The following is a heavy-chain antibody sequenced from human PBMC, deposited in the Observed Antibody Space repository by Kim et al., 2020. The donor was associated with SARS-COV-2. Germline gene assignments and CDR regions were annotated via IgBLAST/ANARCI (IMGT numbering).Heavy chain of an antibody. CDR1: GYTFTSYA. CDR2: INAGNGNT. D-gene: IGHD3-10*01. J-gene: IGHJ3*02. CDR3: ARESVTMVREDDAFDI. V-gene: IGHV1-3*01. Sequence: ASVKVSCKASGYTFTSYAMHWVRQAPGQRLEWMGWINAGNGNTKYSQKFQGRVTITRDTSASTAYMELSSLRSEDTAVYYCARESVTMVREDDAFDIWGQGTMVTVSS.